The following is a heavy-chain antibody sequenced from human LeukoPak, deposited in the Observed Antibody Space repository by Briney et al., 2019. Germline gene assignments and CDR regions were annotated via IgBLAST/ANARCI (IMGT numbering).Heavy chain of an antibody. Sequence: SETLSLTCAVYGGSFSGYYWSWIRQPPGKGLEWIGEINHSGSTNYNPSLKSRVTISVDTSKNQFSLKLGSVTAADTAVYYCARRSRYYGSGSSDYWGQGTLVAVSS. CDR2: INHSGST. D-gene: IGHD3-10*01. J-gene: IGHJ4*02. CDR1: GGSFSGYY. V-gene: IGHV4-34*01. CDR3: ARRSRYYGSGSSDY.